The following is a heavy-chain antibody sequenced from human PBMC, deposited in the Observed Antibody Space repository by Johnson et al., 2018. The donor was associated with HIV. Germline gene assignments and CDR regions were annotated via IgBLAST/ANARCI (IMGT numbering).Heavy chain of an antibody. CDR3: ARGIKYCSSNSCPDAHSWSYAFDI. D-gene: IGHD2-2*01. CDR2: IGTAGDT. Sequence: VQLVESGGGLVQPGGSLRLSCAASGFTFSNYAMSWVRQATGKGLEWVSAIGTAGDTYYPGSVKGRFTISRENAKNSLYLQMNSLRAGDTAVYYCARGIKYCSSNSCPDAHSWSYAFDIWGQGTMVTVS. CDR1: GFTFSNYA. V-gene: IGHV3-13*01. J-gene: IGHJ3*02.